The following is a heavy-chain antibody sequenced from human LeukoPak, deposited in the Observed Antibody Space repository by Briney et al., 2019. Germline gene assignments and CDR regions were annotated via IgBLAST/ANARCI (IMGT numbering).Heavy chain of an antibody. D-gene: IGHD2-2*01. Sequence: PGGSLRLSCAASGFTFSSYGMSWVRQDPGKGLEWGSAISGSGGSTYHADSVRGRFTISRDNSKNTLYLQMNSLRAEDTAVYYCAVQGGYCSSTSCSPADYWGQGTLVTVSS. CDR3: AVQGGYCSSTSCSPADY. V-gene: IGHV3-23*01. J-gene: IGHJ4*02. CDR1: GFTFSSYG. CDR2: ISGSGGST.